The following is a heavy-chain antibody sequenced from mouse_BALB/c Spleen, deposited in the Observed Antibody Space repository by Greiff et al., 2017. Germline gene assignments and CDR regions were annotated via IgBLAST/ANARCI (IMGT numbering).Heavy chain of an antibody. D-gene: IGHD2-4*01. V-gene: IGHV8-12*01. Sequence: QVTLKVSGPGILQPSQTLSLTCSFSGFSLSTSGMGVSWIRQPSGKGLEWLAHIYWDDDKRYNPSLKSRLTISKDTSRNQVFLKITSVDTADTATYYCARGGGIYYDYIAWFAYWGQGTLVTVSA. CDR1: GFSLSTSGMG. CDR2: IYWDDDK. CDR3: ARGGGIYYDYIAWFAY. J-gene: IGHJ3*01.